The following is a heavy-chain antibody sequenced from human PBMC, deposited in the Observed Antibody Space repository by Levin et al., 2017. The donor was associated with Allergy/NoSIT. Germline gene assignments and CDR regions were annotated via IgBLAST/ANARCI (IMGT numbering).Heavy chain of an antibody. V-gene: IGHV1-18*01. D-gene: IGHD6-19*01. J-gene: IGHJ6*02. Sequence: GESLKISCKASGYTFTSYGISWVRQAPGQGLEWMGWISAYNGNTNYAQKLQGRVTMTTDTSTSTAYMELRSLRSDDTAVYYCARDAAVAGGYYYYGMDGWGQGTTVTVSS. CDR3: ARDAAVAGGYYYYGMDG. CDR1: GYTFTSYG. CDR2: ISAYNGNT.